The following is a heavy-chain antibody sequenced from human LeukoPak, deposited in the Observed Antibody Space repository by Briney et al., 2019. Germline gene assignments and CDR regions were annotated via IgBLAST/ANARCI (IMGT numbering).Heavy chain of an antibody. CDR1: GFTFSSYW. D-gene: IGHD5-12*01. V-gene: IGHV3-74*01. CDR2: IKSDGSRT. J-gene: IGHJ4*02. CDR3: ARDRGYTQDY. Sequence: GGSLRLSCAASGFTFSSYWMDWVRQAPGKGLEWVSHIKSDGSRTSYADSVKGRFTISRDNAKNTLYLQMNSLRAEDTAVYYCARDRGYTQDYWGQGTLVTVSS.